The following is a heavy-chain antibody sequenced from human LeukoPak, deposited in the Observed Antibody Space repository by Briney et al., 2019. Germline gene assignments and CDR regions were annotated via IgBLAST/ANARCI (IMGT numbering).Heavy chain of an antibody. CDR1: GFTFSSYA. Sequence: GGSLRLSCAASGFTFSSYAMSWVRQAPGKGLEWVTAISGSGGSTYYADSVKGRFTISRDNSKNTLYLQMNSLRAEDTAVYYCAKADTIFGVVTPFDYWGQRTLVTVSS. J-gene: IGHJ4*02. CDR2: ISGSGGST. V-gene: IGHV3-23*01. CDR3: AKADTIFGVVTPFDY. D-gene: IGHD3-3*01.